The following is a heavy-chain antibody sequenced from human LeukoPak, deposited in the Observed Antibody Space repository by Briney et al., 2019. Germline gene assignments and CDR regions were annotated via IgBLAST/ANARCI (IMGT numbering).Heavy chain of an antibody. J-gene: IGHJ6*03. CDR2: IQYDGSNE. V-gene: IGHV3-30*02. CDR3: AKDRCSNGIGCYYYYMDV. Sequence: LGGSLRLSCAASGFTFSSYSMNWVRQAPGKGLEWVAYIQYDGSNEQYADSVKGRFSISRDGSKNILYLQMNSLRAEDTAVYYCAKDRCSNGIGCYYYYMDVWGKGTTVTISS. D-gene: IGHD2-8*01. CDR1: GFTFSSYS.